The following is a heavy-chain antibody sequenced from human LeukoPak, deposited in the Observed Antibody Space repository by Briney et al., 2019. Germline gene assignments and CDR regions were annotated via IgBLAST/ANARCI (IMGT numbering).Heavy chain of an antibody. J-gene: IGHJ5*02. V-gene: IGHV3-30*04. CDR3: ASGKYRYGDNWFDP. CDR2: ISYDGSNK. D-gene: IGHD5-18*01. CDR1: GFTFSSYA. Sequence: PGGSLRLSCAASGFTFSSYAMHWVRQAPGKGLEWVAVISYDGSNKYYADSVKGRFTISRDNSKNTLYLQMNSLRAEDTAVYLCASGKYRYGDNWFDPWGQGTLVTVSS.